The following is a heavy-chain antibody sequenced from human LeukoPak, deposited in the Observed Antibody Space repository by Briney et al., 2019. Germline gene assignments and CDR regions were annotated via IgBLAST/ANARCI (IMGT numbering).Heavy chain of an antibody. V-gene: IGHV3-23*01. J-gene: IGHJ5*02. Sequence: GGSLRLSCVASGFTFSNYAMSWVRQAPGKGLELVSGVYGSDDKTVYGDAVKGRFTISRDNSKNTLYLQMNSLRADDTAVYYCAKTQGYYDAWGQGALVTVSS. CDR2: VYGSDDKT. CDR1: GFTFSNYA. D-gene: IGHD2-15*01. CDR3: AKTQGYYDA.